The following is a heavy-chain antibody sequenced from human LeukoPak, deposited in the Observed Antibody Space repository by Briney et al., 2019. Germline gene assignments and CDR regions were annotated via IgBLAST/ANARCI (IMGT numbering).Heavy chain of an antibody. D-gene: IGHD6-6*01. CDR3: AKRERGAIFSYRYSSSSYFDY. V-gene: IGHV3-15*01. CDR1: GFTFSNAW. J-gene: IGHJ4*02. Sequence: GGSLRLSCAASGFTFSNAWMSWVRQAPGKGLEWVGRIKSKTDGGTTDYAAPVKGRFTISRDDSKNTLYLQMNSLRAEDTAVYYCAKRERGAIFSYRYSSSSYFDYWGQGTLVAVTS. CDR2: IKSKTDGGTT.